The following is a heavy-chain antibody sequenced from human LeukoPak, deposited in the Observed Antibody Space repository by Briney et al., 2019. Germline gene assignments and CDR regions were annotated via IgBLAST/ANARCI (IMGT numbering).Heavy chain of an antibody. J-gene: IGHJ4*02. CDR2: IKQDGSEK. D-gene: IGHD3-22*01. Sequence: GGSLRLSCAASGFTFSSYWMSWVRQAPGKGLEWVANIKQDGSEKYYVDSVKGRFTISRDNAKNSLYLQMNSLRAEDTAVYYCARVSPFTPTMIEDYWGQGTLVTVSS. CDR3: ARVSPFTPTMIEDY. V-gene: IGHV3-7*01. CDR1: GFTFSSYW.